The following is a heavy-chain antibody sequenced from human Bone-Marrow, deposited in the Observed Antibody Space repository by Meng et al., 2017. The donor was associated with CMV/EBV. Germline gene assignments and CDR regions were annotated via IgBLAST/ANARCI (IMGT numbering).Heavy chain of an antibody. Sequence: GESLKISCAASGFTFSSYSMNWVRQAPGKGLEWVSSISSSSSYIYYADSVKGRFTISRDNAKNSLYLQMNSLRAEDTAVYYCARARVYRDTIFGVVIIGETDYYGMDVWGQGTTVTVSS. D-gene: IGHD3-3*01. CDR1: GFTFSSYS. CDR3: ARARVYRDTIFGVVIIGETDYYGMDV. CDR2: ISSSSSYI. V-gene: IGHV3-21*01. J-gene: IGHJ6*02.